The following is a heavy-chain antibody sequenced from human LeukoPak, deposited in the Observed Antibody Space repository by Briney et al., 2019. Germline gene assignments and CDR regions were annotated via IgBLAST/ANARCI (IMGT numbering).Heavy chain of an antibody. V-gene: IGHV3-21*01. J-gene: IGHJ3*02. CDR1: GFTFSSYG. CDR3: ARVGIPNSDI. Sequence: GGSLRLSCAASGFTFSSYGMSWVRQAPGKGLEWVSSISSSSSYIYYADSVKGRFTISRDNAKNSLYLQMNSLRAEDTAVYYCARVGIPNSDIWGQGTMVTVSS. D-gene: IGHD6-13*01. CDR2: ISSSSSYI.